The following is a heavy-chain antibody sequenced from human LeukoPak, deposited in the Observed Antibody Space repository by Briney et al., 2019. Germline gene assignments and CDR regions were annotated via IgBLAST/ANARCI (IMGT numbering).Heavy chain of an antibody. V-gene: IGHV3-23*01. CDR2: ISGSSGST. CDR1: GFTFSSYA. D-gene: IGHD3-22*01. CDR3: ARRGEVVIATGFDY. J-gene: IGHJ4*02. Sequence: GGSLRLSCAASGFTFSSYAMSWVRQAPGKGLEWVSAISGSSGSTYYADSVKGRFTISRDNSKNTLYLQMNSLRAEDTAVYYRARRGEVVIATGFDYWGQGTLVTVSS.